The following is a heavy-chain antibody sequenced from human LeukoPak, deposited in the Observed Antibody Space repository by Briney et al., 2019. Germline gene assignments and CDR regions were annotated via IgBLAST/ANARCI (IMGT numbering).Heavy chain of an antibody. CDR2: IIPIFGTA. CDR3: ARGGLGIAAAGRKNSFDY. V-gene: IGHV1-69*05. CDR1: GGTFSSYA. J-gene: IGHJ4*02. D-gene: IGHD6-13*01. Sequence: SVKVSCKASGGTFSSYAISWVRQAPGQGLEWMGGIIPIFGTANYAQKFQGRVTITTDESTSTAYMELSSLRSEDTAVYYCARGGLGIAAAGRKNSFDYWGREPWSPSPQ.